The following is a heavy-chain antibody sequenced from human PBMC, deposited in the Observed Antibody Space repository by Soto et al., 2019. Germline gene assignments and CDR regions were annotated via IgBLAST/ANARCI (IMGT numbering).Heavy chain of an antibody. J-gene: IGHJ4*02. CDR2: IYYSGST. CDR3: ARQYSSGWYYDY. V-gene: IGHV4-59*08. D-gene: IGHD6-19*01. CDR1: GGSISSYY. Sequence: SETLSLTCTVSGGSISSYYWSWIRQPPGKGLEWIGYIYYSGSTNYNPSLKSRVTISVDTSKNQFSLKLSSVTAADTAVYYCARQYSSGWYYDYWGQGTLVTVSS.